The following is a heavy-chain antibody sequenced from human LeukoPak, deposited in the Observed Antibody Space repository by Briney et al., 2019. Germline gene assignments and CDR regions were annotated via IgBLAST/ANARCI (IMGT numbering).Heavy chain of an antibody. J-gene: IGHJ4*02. CDR3: AREVTMVRGIKD. V-gene: IGHV4-59*01. D-gene: IGHD3-10*01. Sequence: SETLSLTCTVSGGSISSYYWSWIRQPPGKGLEWIGYIYYSGSTSYSPSLKSRVTISVNTSKNQFSLKLSSVTAADTAVYYCAREVTMVRGIKDWGQGTLVTVSS. CDR2: IYYSGST. CDR1: GGSISSYY.